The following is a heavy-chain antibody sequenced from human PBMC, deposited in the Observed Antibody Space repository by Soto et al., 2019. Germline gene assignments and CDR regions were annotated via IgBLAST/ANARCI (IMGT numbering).Heavy chain of an antibody. J-gene: IGHJ4*02. CDR2: IDPRSGGT. D-gene: IGHD3-10*01. CDR1: GYPFTTYY. V-gene: IGHV1-2*02. Sequence: HVQLVQSGTEVKKPGASVRVSCMVSGYPFTTYYIHWVRQAPGQGLEWMGWIDPRSGGTVYEQKCQGRVTMTRDTAISTVYMDLSGLTSDDTALYYCATDDYGIFPYWGQGSRVTGSS. CDR3: ATDDYGIFPY.